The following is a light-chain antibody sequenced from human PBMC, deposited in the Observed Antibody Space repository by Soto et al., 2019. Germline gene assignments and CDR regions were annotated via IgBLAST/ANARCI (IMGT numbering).Light chain of an antibody. Sequence: DIQMTQSPSSLSASVGDRVTITCRASQSVRTYLNWYQRKPGKAPKVLIYGASALQSGVPSRFSGSGSGTDFTLTVSSLQPEGFATYFCQQSFTTPYTFGQGTQLAIK. CDR2: GAS. CDR3: QQSFTTPYT. J-gene: IGKJ2*01. CDR1: QSVRTY. V-gene: IGKV1-39*01.